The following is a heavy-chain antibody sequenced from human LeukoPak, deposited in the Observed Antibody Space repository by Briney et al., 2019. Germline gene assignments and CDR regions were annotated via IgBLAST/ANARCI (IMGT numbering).Heavy chain of an antibody. Sequence: ASVKVSCKASGYTFTGYYMHWVRQAPGQGREWMGRINPNSGGTNYAQKFQGRVTMTTDTSVSTAYMELSRLRSDDTAMYYCARGARGTWAWGDWGQGTLVTVSS. CDR3: ARGARGTWAWGD. J-gene: IGHJ4*02. V-gene: IGHV1-2*06. CDR1: GYTFTGYY. D-gene: IGHD3-10*01. CDR2: INPNSGGT.